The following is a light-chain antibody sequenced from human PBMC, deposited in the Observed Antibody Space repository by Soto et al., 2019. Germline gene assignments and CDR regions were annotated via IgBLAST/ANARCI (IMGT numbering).Light chain of an antibody. V-gene: IGKV3-20*01. CDR2: GAS. Sequence: EIVLTQSPGGMSLSPGERATLSCRTSESVSDNYLAWYQQRSGQAPRLVIYGASSRASAVPDRFSGSGAGADFTLAVSRLEPEDFAVYYCQQYGSSPLTFGGGTKVDI. J-gene: IGKJ4*01. CDR3: QQYGSSPLT. CDR1: ESVSDNY.